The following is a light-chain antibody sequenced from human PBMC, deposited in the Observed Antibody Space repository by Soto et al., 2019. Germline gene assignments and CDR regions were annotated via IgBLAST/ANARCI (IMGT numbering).Light chain of an antibody. Sequence: DTVSTHSPCTLSFSPGERATLSFRASQSVSSRSLAWYQQKPGQAPRLLIYDASSRATGIPDRFSGSGSGTDFSLTISRLEPEDFAVYYCQQYERGFTFGPGTKVDI. V-gene: IGKV3-20*01. CDR3: QQYERGFT. CDR2: DAS. J-gene: IGKJ3*01. CDR1: QSVSSRS.